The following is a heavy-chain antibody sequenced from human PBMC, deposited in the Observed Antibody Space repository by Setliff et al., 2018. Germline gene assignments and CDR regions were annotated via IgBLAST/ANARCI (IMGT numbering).Heavy chain of an antibody. CDR3: ASDRSTGYYYYYMDV. CDR2: IYYSGNA. Sequence: SETLSLTCTVSGGSIRNYYWSWIRQPPGKGLEWIGYIYYSGNANYNPSLKSRVTISVATSKNQFSLKLGSVTAADTAVYYCASDRSTGYYYYYMDVWGKGTTVTVSS. CDR1: GGSIRNYY. V-gene: IGHV4-59*01. D-gene: IGHD1-1*01. J-gene: IGHJ6*03.